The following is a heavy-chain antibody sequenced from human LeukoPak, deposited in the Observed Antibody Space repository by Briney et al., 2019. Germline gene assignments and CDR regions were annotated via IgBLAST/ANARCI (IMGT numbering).Heavy chain of an antibody. CDR1: GGSISSGSYY. J-gene: IGHJ5*02. CDR3: ARDLTFDP. CDR2: IYTSGST. V-gene: IGHV4-61*02. Sequence: PSQTLSLTCTVSGGSISSGSYYWSWIRQPAGKGLEWIGRIYTSGSTNYNPSLKSRVTISVDTSKNQFSLKLNSVTAADTAVYYCARDLTFDPWGQGTLVTVSS.